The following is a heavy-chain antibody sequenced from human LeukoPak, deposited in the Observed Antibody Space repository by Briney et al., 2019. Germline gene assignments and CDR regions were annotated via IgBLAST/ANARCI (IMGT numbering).Heavy chain of an antibody. CDR2: IWYDGSNK. CDR3: AREVLVYTAMVGFDP. D-gene: IGHD5-18*01. CDR1: GFTFSNYG. J-gene: IGHJ5*02. V-gene: IGHV3-33*01. Sequence: PGGSLRLSCAASGFTFSNYGMHWVRQAPGKGLEWVAVIWYDGSNKYYADSVKGRFTISRDNSKNTLYLQMNSLRGEDTVVYYCAREVLVYTAMVGFDPWGQGTLVTVSS.